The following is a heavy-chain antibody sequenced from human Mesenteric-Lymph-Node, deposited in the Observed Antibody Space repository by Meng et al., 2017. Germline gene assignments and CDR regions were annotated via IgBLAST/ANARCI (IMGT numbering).Heavy chain of an antibody. CDR3: ARPSSGWNYYYYGMDV. V-gene: IGHV1-69*05. D-gene: IGHD6-19*01. CDR2: IIPIFGTA. CDR1: GGTFSSYA. J-gene: IGHJ6*02. Sequence: SVKVSCKASGGTFSSYAISWLRQAPGQGLEWMGGIIPIFGTANYAQKFQGRVTITTDESTSTAYMELSSLRSEDTAVYYCARPSSGWNYYYYGMDVWGQGTSVTVSS.